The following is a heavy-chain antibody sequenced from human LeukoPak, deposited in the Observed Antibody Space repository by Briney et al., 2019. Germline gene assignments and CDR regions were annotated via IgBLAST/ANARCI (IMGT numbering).Heavy chain of an antibody. D-gene: IGHD2-2*01. CDR1: GFTFSSYA. CDR2: ISRSGGST. V-gene: IGHV3-23*01. Sequence: GGSLRLSCAASGFTFSSYAMSWVRPAAGKGLEWVSAISRSGGSTYYADSVKGRFTISRDNSKNTLYLQMNSLRADDTAVYYCARYCSSTSCSYFDYWGQGTLVTVSS. CDR3: ARYCSSTSCSYFDY. J-gene: IGHJ4*02.